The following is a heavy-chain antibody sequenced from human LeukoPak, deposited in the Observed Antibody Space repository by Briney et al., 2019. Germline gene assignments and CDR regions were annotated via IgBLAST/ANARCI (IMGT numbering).Heavy chain of an antibody. CDR3: ARDLYSSSWLEDY. V-gene: IGHV1-18*01. CDR1: GYTFTNYG. D-gene: IGHD6-13*01. Sequence: VSVKVSCKASGYTFTNYGISWVRQAPGQGLEWMGWISTYSGNTNYAQKLQGRVTMTTDTSTSTAYMELRSLRSDDTAVYYCARDLYSSSWLEDYWGQGTLVTVS. J-gene: IGHJ4*02. CDR2: ISTYSGNT.